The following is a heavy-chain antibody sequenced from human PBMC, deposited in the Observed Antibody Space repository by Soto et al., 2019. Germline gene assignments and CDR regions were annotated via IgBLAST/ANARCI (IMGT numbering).Heavy chain of an antibody. J-gene: IGHJ5*02. CDR1: GFTFRGYW. V-gene: IGHV3-7*03. D-gene: IGHD6-13*01. CDR3: ARDRGSRRYEDSFDP. CDR2: INQDGSEK. Sequence: GRSLRLSCIASGFTFRGYWMSWVRQAPGKGLEWVANINQDGSEKNYVDSVKGRFTISRDNAKDSLSLQMNSLRADDTAVYYCARDRGSRRYEDSFDPSGQITLVTVS.